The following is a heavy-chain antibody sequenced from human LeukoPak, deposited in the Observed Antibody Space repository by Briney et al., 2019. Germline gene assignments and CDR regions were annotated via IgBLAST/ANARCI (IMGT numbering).Heavy chain of an antibody. J-gene: IGHJ4*02. CDR3: AKGNLGYSSSWYPLDY. CDR2: IYSDGST. CDR1: GFTVRTNY. V-gene: IGHV3-53*05. Sequence: GGSLRLSCTASGFTVRTNYMSWVRQAPGKGLECVSVIYSDGSTYYADSVKDRFTISRDNSKNSLYLQMNSLRTEDTALYYCAKGNLGYSSSWYPLDYWGQGTLVTVSS. D-gene: IGHD6-13*01.